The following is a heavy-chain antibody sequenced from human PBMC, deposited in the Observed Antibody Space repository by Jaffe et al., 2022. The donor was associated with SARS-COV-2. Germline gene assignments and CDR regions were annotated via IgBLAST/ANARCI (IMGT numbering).Heavy chain of an antibody. Sequence: QVQLVQSGAEVKKPGSSVKVSCKASGGTFSSYTISWVRQAPGQGLEWMGRIIPILGIANYAQKFQGRVTITADKSTSTAYMELSSLRSEDTAVYYCARVEDSSGYYSIDYWGQGTLVTVSS. D-gene: IGHD3-22*01. CDR3: ARVEDSSGYYSIDY. CDR1: GGTFSSYT. CDR2: IIPILGIA. J-gene: IGHJ4*02. V-gene: IGHV1-69*02.